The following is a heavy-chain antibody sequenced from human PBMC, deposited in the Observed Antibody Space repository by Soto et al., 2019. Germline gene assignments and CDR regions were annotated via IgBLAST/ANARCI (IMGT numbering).Heavy chain of an antibody. Sequence: EVQLVESGGGLVQPGGSLRLSCAASGFTFSSYWMSWVRQAPGKGLEWVANIKQDGSENYYVDSVKGRFTISRDNAKNSLYLQMNRLRAEDTAVYYCARPYSSSSLGRLFDPWGQGTLVTVSS. V-gene: IGHV3-7*01. J-gene: IGHJ5*02. D-gene: IGHD6-6*01. CDR3: ARPYSSSSLGRLFDP. CDR2: IKQDGSEN. CDR1: GFTFSSYW.